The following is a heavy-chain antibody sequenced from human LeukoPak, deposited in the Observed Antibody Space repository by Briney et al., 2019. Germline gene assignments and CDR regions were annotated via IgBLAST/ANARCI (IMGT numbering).Heavy chain of an antibody. Sequence: GGSLRLSCAASGFTFSSYSMNWVRQAPGKGLEWVSYISSSSSTIYYADSVKGRFTISRDNAKSSLYLQMNSLRAEDTAVYYCAREGPNSHYMIVVVQFDYWGQGTLVTVSS. D-gene: IGHD3-22*01. V-gene: IGHV3-48*04. J-gene: IGHJ4*02. CDR2: ISSSSSTI. CDR3: AREGPNSHYMIVVVQFDY. CDR1: GFTFSSYS.